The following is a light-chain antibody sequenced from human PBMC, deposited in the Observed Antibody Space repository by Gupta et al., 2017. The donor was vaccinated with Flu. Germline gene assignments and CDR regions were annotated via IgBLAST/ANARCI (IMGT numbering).Light chain of an antibody. Sequence: QSVLAQPPSASGPPGQRVTISCSGSSSNVGSNAVHWYQQVPGTAPKLLIYDNNQRPSGVPDRFSGSKSGTSASLAISGLQSEDEADYYWAAWDDSLNGHYVFGTGTEVTVL. CDR1: SSNVGSNA. V-gene: IGLV1-44*01. CDR3: AAWDDSLNGHYV. J-gene: IGLJ1*01. CDR2: DNN.